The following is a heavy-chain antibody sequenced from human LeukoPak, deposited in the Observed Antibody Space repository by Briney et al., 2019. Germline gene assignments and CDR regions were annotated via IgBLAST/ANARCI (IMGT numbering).Heavy chain of an antibody. J-gene: IGHJ4*02. V-gene: IGHV3-7*01. D-gene: IGHD3-22*01. CDR2: IKQDGSEK. CDR3: ARPPPGHSRGATDFDY. Sequence: GGSLRLSCAASGFTFSSYWMSWVRQAPGKGLEWVANIKQDGSEKYYVDSVKGRFTISRDNAKNSLYLQMNSLRAEDTAVYYCARPPPGHSRGATDFDYWGQGTLVTVSS. CDR1: GFTFSSYW.